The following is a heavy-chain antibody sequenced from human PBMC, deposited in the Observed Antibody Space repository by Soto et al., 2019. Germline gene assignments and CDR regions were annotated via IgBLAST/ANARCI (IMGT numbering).Heavy chain of an antibody. CDR3: ARGDRGAFDL. CDR1: GFTFSYYW. V-gene: IGHV3-74*01. J-gene: IGHJ3*01. CDR2: IHSDGSST. Sequence: EVQLVESGGGLVRPGGSLRLSCAASGFTFSYYWMHWVRQAPGKGLVWVSRIHSDGSSTTYADFVKGRFIISRYNARNTVDLQMNSVRFEATAVYYCARGDRGAFDLWGQGTVVTVSS. D-gene: IGHD1-26*01.